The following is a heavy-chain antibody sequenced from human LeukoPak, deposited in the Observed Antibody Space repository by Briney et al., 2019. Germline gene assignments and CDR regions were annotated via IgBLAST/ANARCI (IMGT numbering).Heavy chain of an antibody. CDR3: AKDRYYSGSGSYWGIPEY. Sequence: GGSLRLSCAASGFTFSSYEMNWVRQAPGKGLEWVSYISSSGSTIYYADSVKGRFTISRDNAKNSLYLQMNSLRAQDTAVYYCAKDRYYSGSGSYWGIPEYWGQGALVTVSS. CDR2: ISSSGSTI. D-gene: IGHD3-10*01. J-gene: IGHJ4*02. CDR1: GFTFSSYE. V-gene: IGHV3-48*03.